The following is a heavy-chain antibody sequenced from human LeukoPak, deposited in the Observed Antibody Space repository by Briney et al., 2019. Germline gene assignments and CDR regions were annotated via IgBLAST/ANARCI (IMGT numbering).Heavy chain of an antibody. J-gene: IGHJ4*02. D-gene: IGHD6-13*01. CDR1: GDSISSFY. V-gene: IGHV4-59*01. CDR2: IYYSGST. CDR3: ARGWASTWYYFDY. Sequence: ASETLSLTCTVSGDSISSFYWSWVRQPPGKGLEWLAYIYYSGSTNYNPSLKSRVTVSVDTSKNQFSLKLSSVTAADTAVYYCARGWASTWYYFDYWGQGTLVTVSS.